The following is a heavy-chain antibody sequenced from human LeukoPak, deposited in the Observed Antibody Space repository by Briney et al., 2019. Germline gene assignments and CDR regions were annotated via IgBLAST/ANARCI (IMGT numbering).Heavy chain of an antibody. D-gene: IGHD4/OR15-4a*01. V-gene: IGHV1-8*03. J-gene: IGHJ5*02. CDR1: GYTFTSYD. Sequence: GASVRPSCKASGYTFTSYDINWVRQATGQGLEWMGWMNPNSGNTGYAQKFQGRFTITRNTSISTAHKELSSLRSEDTAVYYCARGIGAWFDPWGQGTLVTVSS. CDR3: ARGIGAWFDP. CDR2: MNPNSGNT.